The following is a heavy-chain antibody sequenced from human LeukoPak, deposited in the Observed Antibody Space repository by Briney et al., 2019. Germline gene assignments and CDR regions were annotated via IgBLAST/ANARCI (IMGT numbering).Heavy chain of an antibody. V-gene: IGHV4-61*01. D-gene: IGHD3-22*01. CDR3: ARDRRGYYDSSGCFDF. CDR1: GDSVSGDSYY. J-gene: IGHJ4*02. Sequence: TPSETLSLTCTVSGDSVSGDSYYWSWIRQPPGKGLEWIGYIHYSGRTKYNPSLKSRVTISVDTSKNQFSLKLSSVTAADTAVYYCARDRRGYYDSSGCFDFWGQGTLLTVSS. CDR2: IHYSGRT.